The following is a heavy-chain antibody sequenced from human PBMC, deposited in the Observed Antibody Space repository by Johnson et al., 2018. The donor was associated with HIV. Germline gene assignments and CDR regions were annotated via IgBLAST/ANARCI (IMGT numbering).Heavy chain of an antibody. CDR2: ISYGGSI. CDR1: GFTFSSYA. CDR3: ARVALNVGNDAFDI. V-gene: IGHV3-30-3*01. D-gene: IGHD1-1*01. J-gene: IGHJ3*02. Sequence: QVQLVESGGGVVQPGRSLRLSCAASGFTFSSYAMHWVRQAPGKGLEWVAVISYGGSIYYADSVKGRFTISRDNSKNTLYLQMNSLRAEDTAVYYCARVALNVGNDAFDIWGQGTMVTVSS.